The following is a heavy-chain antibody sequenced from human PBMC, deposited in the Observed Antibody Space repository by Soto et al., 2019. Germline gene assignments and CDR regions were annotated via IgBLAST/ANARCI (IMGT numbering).Heavy chain of an antibody. Sequence: GGSLRLSCAASGYTVTTNYMGWVRQAPGKGLEWVSIIYVNGNTYYADSVKGRFTISRDSSKSTLYLQMNSLRSDDTAVYYCARDLGGWPDYWGQGTLVTVSS. CDR2: IYVNGNT. D-gene: IGHD2-15*01. V-gene: IGHV3-66*01. J-gene: IGHJ4*02. CDR1: GYTVTTNY. CDR3: ARDLGGWPDY.